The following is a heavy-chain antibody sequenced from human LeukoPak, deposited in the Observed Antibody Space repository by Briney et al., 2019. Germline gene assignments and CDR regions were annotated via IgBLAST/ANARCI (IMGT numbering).Heavy chain of an antibody. CDR1: GFTFSSYA. CDR2: ISYDGSNK. D-gene: IGHD2-21*02. Sequence: GGSLRLSCAASGFTFSSYAMHWVRQAPGKGLEWVAVISYDGSNKYYADSVKGRFTISRDNSKNTLYLQMSSLRAEDTAFYYCAKDRSGGGDWYYFDYWGQGTLVTVSS. V-gene: IGHV3-30-3*01. J-gene: IGHJ4*02. CDR3: AKDRSGGGDWYYFDY.